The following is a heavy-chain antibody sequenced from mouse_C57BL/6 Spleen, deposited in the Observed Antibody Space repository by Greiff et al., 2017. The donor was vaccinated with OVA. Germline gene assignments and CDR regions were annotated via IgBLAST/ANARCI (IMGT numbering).Heavy chain of an antibody. D-gene: IGHD2-4*01. CDR2: INPSTGGT. V-gene: IGHV1-42*01. CDR1: GYSFTGYY. J-gene: IGHJ4*01. Sequence: EVQLQQSGPELVKPGASVKISCKASGYSFTGYYMNWVKQSPEKSLEWIGEINPSTGGTTYNQKFKAKATLTVDKSSSTAYMQLKSLTSEDSAVYYCARYYDYAPYAMDYWGQGTSVTVSS. CDR3: ARYYDYAPYAMDY.